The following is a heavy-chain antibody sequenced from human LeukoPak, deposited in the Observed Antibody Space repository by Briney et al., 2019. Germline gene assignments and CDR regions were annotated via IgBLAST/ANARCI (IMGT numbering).Heavy chain of an antibody. D-gene: IGHD3-10*01. V-gene: IGHV3-66*01. CDR3: ATLDYYGSGNFDY. CDR2: MYSGGST. Sequence: GGSLRLSCAASGFTVSNNYMSWVRQAPGKGLEWVSVMYSGGSTYYADSVKGRFTISRDNSKNTLYLQMNSLRAEDTAVYYCATLDYYGSGNFDYWGQGTLVTVSS. CDR1: GFTVSNNY. J-gene: IGHJ4*02.